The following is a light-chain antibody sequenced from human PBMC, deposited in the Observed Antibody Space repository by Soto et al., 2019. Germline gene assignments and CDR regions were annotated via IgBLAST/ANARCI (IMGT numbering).Light chain of an antibody. CDR3: CSYAGSSTLV. CDR2: EGS. V-gene: IGLV2-23*01. Sequence: QSALTQPASVSGSPGQSITISCTGTSSDVGSYNLVSWYQQHPGKAPKLMIYEGSKRPSGVSNRFSGSKSGNTASRTISGLQAADEAYYYCCSYAGSSTLVFGGGTKLTVL. CDR1: SSDVGSYNL. J-gene: IGLJ2*01.